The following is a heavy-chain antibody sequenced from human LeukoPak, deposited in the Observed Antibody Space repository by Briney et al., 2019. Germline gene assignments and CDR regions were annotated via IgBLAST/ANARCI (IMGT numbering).Heavy chain of an antibody. D-gene: IGHD1-26*01. CDR3: TRISGSYSLGAFDI. Sequence: GGSLRLSCTASGFTFGDYAMSWVRQAPGKGLEWVGFIRSKAYGGTTEYAASVKGRFTISRDDSKSIAYLQMNSLKTEDTAVYYCTRISGSYSLGAFDIWGQGTMVTVSS. CDR2: IRSKAYGGTT. J-gene: IGHJ3*02. CDR1: GFTFGDYA. V-gene: IGHV3-49*04.